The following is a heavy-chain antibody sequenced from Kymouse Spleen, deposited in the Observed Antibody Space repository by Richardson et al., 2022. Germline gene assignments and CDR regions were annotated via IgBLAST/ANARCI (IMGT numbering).Heavy chain of an antibody. Sequence: QVQLQQWGAGLLKPSETLSLTCAVYGGSFSGYYWSWIRQPPGKGLEWIGEINHSGSTNYNPSLKSRVTISVDTSKNQFSLKLSSVTAADTAVYYCARGSDYGSGSYYFDYWGQGTLVTVSS. CDR1: GGSFSGYY. V-gene: IGHV4-34*01. D-gene: IGHD3-10*01. J-gene: IGHJ4*02. CDR3: ARGSDYGSGSYYFDY. CDR2: INHSGST.